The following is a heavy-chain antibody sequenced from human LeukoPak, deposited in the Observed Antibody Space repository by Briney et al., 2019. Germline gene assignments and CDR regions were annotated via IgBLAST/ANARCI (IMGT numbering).Heavy chain of an antibody. Sequence: GGSLRLSCAASGFTFSSYAMNWVRQAPGKGLEWVSAISGSGSSTYYADSMKGRFIISRDNSKNTLYLQMNSLRAEDTAIYYCAKELGYCSAGRCEYFQHWGQGTLVTVSS. CDR2: ISGSGSST. V-gene: IGHV3-23*01. J-gene: IGHJ1*01. CDR1: GFTFSSYA. D-gene: IGHD2-15*01. CDR3: AKELGYCSAGRCEYFQH.